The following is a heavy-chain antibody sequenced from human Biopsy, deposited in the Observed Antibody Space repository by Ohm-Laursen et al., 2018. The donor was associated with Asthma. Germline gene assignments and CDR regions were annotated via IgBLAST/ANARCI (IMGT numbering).Heavy chain of an antibody. D-gene: IGHD5-12*01. J-gene: IGHJ4*02. Sequence: SLRLSCAASGFMFSDYVFHWVRQAPGKGLEWVAIISYDGTNTYYADSVKGRFTVSRDNSKNTLYLQMNGLKAEDTAVYYCARDSPSGSDFDYYYFDYWGQGSLVTVSS. CDR3: ARDSPSGSDFDYYYFDY. CDR2: ISYDGTNT. V-gene: IGHV3-30-3*01. CDR1: GFMFSDYV.